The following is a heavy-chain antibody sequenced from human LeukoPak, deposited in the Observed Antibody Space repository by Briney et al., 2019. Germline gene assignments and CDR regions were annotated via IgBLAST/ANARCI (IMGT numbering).Heavy chain of an antibody. D-gene: IGHD3-22*01. CDR3: ASTNYYDSSGFSNWFDP. J-gene: IGHJ5*02. Sequence: GGSLRLSCAASGFTFSNYEMNWVRQAPGKGLGWVSYISSSGSIYYADSVKGRFTISRDNAKNSLYLQMNSLRAEDTAIYYCASTNYYDSSGFSNWFDPWGQGTLVTVSS. V-gene: IGHV3-48*03. CDR2: ISSSGSI. CDR1: GFTFSNYE.